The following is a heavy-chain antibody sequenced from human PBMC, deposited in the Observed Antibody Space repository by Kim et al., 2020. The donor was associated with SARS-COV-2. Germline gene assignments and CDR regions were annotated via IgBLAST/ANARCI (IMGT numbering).Heavy chain of an antibody. J-gene: IGHJ4*02. D-gene: IGHD6-19*01. CDR3: VRGRQWLINH. V-gene: IGHV3-43*02. CDR2: ISRDGGEI. Sequence: GGSLRLSCAASGFTFDNYAIQWVRQVPGKGLEWVSLISRDGGEIKYADSVKGRFTISRDNSKKSVHLQMNSLRSEDTALYYCVRGRQWLINHWGEGPQVTVP. CDR1: GFTFDNYA.